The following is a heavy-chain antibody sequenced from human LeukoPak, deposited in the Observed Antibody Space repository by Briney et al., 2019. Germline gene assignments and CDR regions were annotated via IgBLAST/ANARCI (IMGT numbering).Heavy chain of an antibody. CDR3: AIRGLEPPSYCYYYMDV. Sequence: ASVKVSCKASGYTFTGYYMHWVRQAPGQGLEWMGWINPNSGGTNYAQKFQGWVTMTRDTSISTAYMELSRLRSDDTAVYYCAIRGLEPPSYCYYYMDVWGKGTTVTVSS. J-gene: IGHJ6*03. V-gene: IGHV1-2*04. CDR1: GYTFTGYY. D-gene: IGHD1-1*01. CDR2: INPNSGGT.